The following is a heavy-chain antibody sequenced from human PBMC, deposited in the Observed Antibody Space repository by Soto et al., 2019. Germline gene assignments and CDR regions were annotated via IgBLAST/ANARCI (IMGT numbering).Heavy chain of an antibody. J-gene: IGHJ4*02. CDR2: FDPEDGET. D-gene: IGHD1-20*01. Sequence: GASVKVSCKVSGYTLTELSMHWVRQAPGKGLEWMGGFDPEDGETIYAQKFQGRVTMTEDTSTDTAYMELSSLRSEDTAVYYCATSSGITGTSDYWGQGTPVTVSS. CDR1: GYTLTELS. CDR3: ATSSGITGTSDY. V-gene: IGHV1-24*01.